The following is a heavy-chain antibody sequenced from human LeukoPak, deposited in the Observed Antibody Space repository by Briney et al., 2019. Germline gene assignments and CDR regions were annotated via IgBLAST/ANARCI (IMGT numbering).Heavy chain of an antibody. CDR3: ARGDGGPYYDFWSGYPDNWFDP. CDR2: IYYSGST. V-gene: IGHV4-31*03. Sequence: SETLSLTCTVSGGSISSGGYYWSWIRQHPGKGLEWIGYIYYSGSTYYNPSLKSRVTISVDTSKNQFSLKLSSVTAADTAVYYCARGDGGPYYDFWSGYPDNWFDPWGQGTLVTVSS. J-gene: IGHJ5*02. D-gene: IGHD3-3*01. CDR1: GGSISSGGYY.